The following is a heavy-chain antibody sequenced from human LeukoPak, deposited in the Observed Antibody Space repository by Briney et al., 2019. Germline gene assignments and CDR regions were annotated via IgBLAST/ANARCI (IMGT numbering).Heavy chain of an antibody. Sequence: SETLSLTCAVYGGSFSGYYWSWIRQPPGKGLEWIGEINHSGSTNYNPSLKSRVTISVDTSKNQFSLKLSSVTAADTAVYYCAKRYYYDSSGYPKGNYFDYWAQGTLVTVSS. CDR2: INHSGST. V-gene: IGHV4-34*01. J-gene: IGHJ4*02. D-gene: IGHD3-22*01. CDR1: GGSFSGYY. CDR3: AKRYYYDSSGYPKGNYFDY.